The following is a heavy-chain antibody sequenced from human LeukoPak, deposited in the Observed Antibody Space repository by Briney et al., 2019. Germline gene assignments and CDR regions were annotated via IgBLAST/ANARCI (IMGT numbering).Heavy chain of an antibody. J-gene: IGHJ4*02. CDR2: INPNSGGT. CDR3: ARDSGSYYNFDY. D-gene: IGHD3-10*01. CDR1: GYTFTGYY. V-gene: IGHV1-2*02. Sequence: GASVKVSCKASGYTFTGYYMHWVRQAPGQGLEWMGWINPNSGGTNYAQKFQGRVPMTRDTSISTAYMELSRLRSDDTAVYYCARDSGSYYNFDYWGQGTLVTVSS.